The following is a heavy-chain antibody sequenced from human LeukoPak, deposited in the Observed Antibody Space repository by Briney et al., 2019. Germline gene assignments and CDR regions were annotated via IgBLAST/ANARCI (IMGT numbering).Heavy chain of an antibody. CDR3: AKEANYYDSSGSIPSYY. D-gene: IGHD3-22*01. V-gene: IGHV3-23*01. CDR1: GFTFSSYA. CDR2: ISGSGGST. Sequence: GGSLRLSCAASGFTFSSYAMGWVRQAPGKGLEWVSAISGSGGSTYYADSVKGRFTISRDNSKNTLYLQMNSLRAEDTAVYYCAKEANYYDSSGSIPSYYWGQGTLVTVSS. J-gene: IGHJ4*02.